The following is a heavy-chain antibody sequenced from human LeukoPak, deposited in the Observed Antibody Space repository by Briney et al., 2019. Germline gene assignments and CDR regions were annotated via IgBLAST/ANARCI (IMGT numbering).Heavy chain of an antibody. CDR1: GGTFSSYA. CDR3: ARLAQRITIFGVVPGGWFDP. Sequence: SVKVSCNASGGTFSSYAISSVRQAPGQGLEWMGRIIPIFGTANYAQKFQGRVTITTDESTSTAYMELSSLRSEDTAVYYCARLAQRITIFGVVPGGWFDPWGQGTLVTVSS. CDR2: IIPIFGTA. D-gene: IGHD3-3*01. V-gene: IGHV1-69*05. J-gene: IGHJ5*02.